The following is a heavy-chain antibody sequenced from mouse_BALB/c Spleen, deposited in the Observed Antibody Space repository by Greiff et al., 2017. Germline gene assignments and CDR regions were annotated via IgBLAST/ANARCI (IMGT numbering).Heavy chain of an antibody. CDR1: GYSITSGYY. D-gene: IGHD2-14*01. CDR3: ARYRYDPYAMDY. V-gene: IGHV3-6*02. J-gene: IGHJ4*01. Sequence: EVKLMESGPGLVKPSQSLSLTCSVTGYSITSGYYWNWIRQFPGNKLEWMGYISYDGSNNYNPSLKNRISITRDTSKNQFFLKLNSVTTEDTATYYCARYRYDPYAMDYWGQGTSVTVSS. CDR2: ISYDGSN.